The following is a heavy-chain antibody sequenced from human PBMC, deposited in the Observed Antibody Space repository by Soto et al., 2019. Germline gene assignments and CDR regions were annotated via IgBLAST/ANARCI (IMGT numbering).Heavy chain of an antibody. CDR3: ARLFGVTQNPDLWNGYCDC. J-gene: IGHJ4*02. D-gene: IGHD3-3*01. CDR1: GYRFSNNY. Sequence: QMQLVQSGAEVKQPGASVKISCTDSGYRFSNNYIYLMRQAPGQGLERLGMIDTNRSLTHFAQRYQGRVPMTDDTATSTVPMEVRSLSSDDTSVYYCARLFGVTQNPDLWNGYCDCWGQCNLVTVSS. CDR2: IDTNRSLT. V-gene: IGHV1-46*01.